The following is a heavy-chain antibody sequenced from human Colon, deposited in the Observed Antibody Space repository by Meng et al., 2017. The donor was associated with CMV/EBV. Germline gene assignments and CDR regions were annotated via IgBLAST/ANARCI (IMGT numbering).Heavy chain of an antibody. CDR1: GYTFSSYG. CDR2: ISAYNGNR. J-gene: IGHJ4*02. V-gene: IGHV1-18*01. Sequence: CKASGYTFSSYGISWVRQAPGQGLEWMGWISAYNGNRNFAQKFQGRVTMTTDTSTSTAYMELRSLRSDDTAVYYCARRGQEGGYFDYWGQGTLVTVSS. D-gene: IGHD3-16*01. CDR3: ARRGQEGGYFDY.